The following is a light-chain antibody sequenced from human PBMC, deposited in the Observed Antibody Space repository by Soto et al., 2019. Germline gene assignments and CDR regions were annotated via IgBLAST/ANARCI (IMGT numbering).Light chain of an antibody. CDR1: SSNIGSNT. J-gene: IGLJ2*01. CDR3: AAWDDSLNGLV. Sequence: QLVLTQPPSASGTPGQRVTISCSGSSSNIGSNTVNWYQQLPGTAPKLLTYSNNQRPSGVPDRFSGSKSGTSASLAISGLQSEDEADYYCAAWDDSLNGLVFGGGTQLTVL. V-gene: IGLV1-44*01. CDR2: SNN.